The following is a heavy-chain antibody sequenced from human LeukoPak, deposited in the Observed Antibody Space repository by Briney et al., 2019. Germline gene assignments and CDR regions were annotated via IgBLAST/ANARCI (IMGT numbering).Heavy chain of an antibody. CDR3: ARDPTVTNFHDAFDI. CDR2: ISSSSGTI. V-gene: IGHV3-48*01. CDR1: GFTFRTYS. D-gene: IGHD4-17*01. J-gene: IGHJ3*02. Sequence: GGSLRLSCAASGFTFRTYSINWVRQAPGKGLEWLSYISSSSGTIYYADSVKGRFTISRDNAKNSLFLQMNSLRAEDTAVYYCARDPTVTNFHDAFDIWGQGTMTVSS.